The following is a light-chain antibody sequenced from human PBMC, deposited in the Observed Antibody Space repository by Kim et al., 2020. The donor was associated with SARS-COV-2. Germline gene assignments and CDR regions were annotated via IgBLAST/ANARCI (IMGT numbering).Light chain of an antibody. V-gene: IGKV1-12*01. J-gene: IGKJ3*01. Sequence: DIQMTQSPSSVSASVGDRVTITCRASQAINNCLARYQQKPGKAPKLLIYGASSLQSGVPSRFSGSGSETDFTLTINSLQPEDFATYYCQQANSFPCTFGPGTKVDIK. CDR2: GAS. CDR1: QAINNC. CDR3: QQANSFPCT.